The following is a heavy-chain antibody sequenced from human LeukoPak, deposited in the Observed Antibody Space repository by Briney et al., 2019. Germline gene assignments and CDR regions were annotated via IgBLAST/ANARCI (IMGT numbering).Heavy chain of an antibody. J-gene: IGHJ4*02. CDR1: GFTFSNAW. CDR3: TTGLAVALPVDY. V-gene: IGHV3-15*01. Sequence: GGSLRLSCAASGFTFSNAWMSWVRQAPGKGLEWVGRIKSKTDGGTTDYAAPVKGRFTISRDDSKNTLYLQMNSLKTEDTAVYYCTTGLAVALPVDYWGQGTLVTVSS. CDR2: IKSKTDGGTT. D-gene: IGHD6-19*01.